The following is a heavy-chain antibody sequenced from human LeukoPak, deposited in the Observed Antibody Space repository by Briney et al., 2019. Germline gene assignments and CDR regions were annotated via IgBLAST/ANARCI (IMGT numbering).Heavy chain of an antibody. D-gene: IGHD3-10*01. CDR2: INHSGST. CDR1: GGSFSGYY. J-gene: IGHJ3*02. Sequence: PSETLSLTCAVYGGSFSGYYWSWIRQPPGKGLEWIGEINHSGSTNYNPSLKSRVTISVDTSKNQFSLKLSSVTAADTAVYYCARLPAGEYDPFDIWGQGTMVTVSS. CDR3: ARLPAGEYDPFDI. V-gene: IGHV4-34*01.